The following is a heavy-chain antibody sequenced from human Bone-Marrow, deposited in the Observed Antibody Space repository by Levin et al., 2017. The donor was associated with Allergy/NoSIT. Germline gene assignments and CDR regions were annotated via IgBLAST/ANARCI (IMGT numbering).Heavy chain of an antibody. D-gene: IGHD3-9*01. J-gene: IGHJ6*03. CDR3: ARGARIRYFGGYMDV. V-gene: IGHV1-2*02. CDR1: GYTLSDFY. Sequence: GESLKISCKVSGYTLSDFYLHWVRQAPGQGLEWVGWINPKSGDTKLAQKFQGRVSMTRDTSISTAYMELRSLKSDDTAIFYCARGARIRYFGGYMDVWGKGTTVTVSS. CDR2: INPKSGDT.